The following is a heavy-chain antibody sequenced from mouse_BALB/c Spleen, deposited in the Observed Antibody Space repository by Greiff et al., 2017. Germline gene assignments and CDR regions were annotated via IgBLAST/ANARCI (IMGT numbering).Heavy chain of an antibody. CDR1: GYSFTSYW. CDR3: TRIYDGSNYWYFDV. V-gene: IGHV1-5*01. J-gene: IGHJ1*01. Sequence: EVKLVESGTVLARPGASVKMSCKASGYSFTSYWMHWVKQRPGQGLEWIGAIYPGNSDTSYNQKFKGKAKLTAVTSASTAYMELSSLTNEDSAVYYCTRIYDGSNYWYFDVWGAGTTVTVSS. D-gene: IGHD2-3*01. CDR2: IYPGNSDT.